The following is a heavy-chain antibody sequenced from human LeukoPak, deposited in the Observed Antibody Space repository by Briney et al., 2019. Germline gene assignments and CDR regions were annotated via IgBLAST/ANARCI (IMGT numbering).Heavy chain of an antibody. V-gene: IGHV4-59*01. CDR2: IYYSGST. Sequence: SETLSLTCTVSGGSISSYYWSWIRQPPGKGLEWGGYIYYSGSTNYNPSLKSRVTISVDTSKNQFSLKLRSVTAADTAVYYCAGGSSGYYYSVDYWGQGTLVTVSS. J-gene: IGHJ4*02. CDR3: AGGSSGYYYSVDY. D-gene: IGHD3-22*01. CDR1: GGSISSYY.